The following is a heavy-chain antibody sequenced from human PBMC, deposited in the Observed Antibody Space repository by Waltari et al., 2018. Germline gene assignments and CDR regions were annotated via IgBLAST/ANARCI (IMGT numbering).Heavy chain of an antibody. Sequence: EVHLLESGGGLAQPGGSLRLSCAASGFNFFRYAMGWVRQAPGKGLGGVSGISDSGVITKYADSVKGRFTVSRDNSKNTVFLQLNSLRAEDTAIYYCARHLYSIDYLELGNWGQGTLVTVSS. CDR3: ARHLYSIDYLELGN. CDR1: GFNFFRYA. D-gene: IGHD3-22*01. CDR2: ISDSGVIT. J-gene: IGHJ4*02. V-gene: IGHV3-23*01.